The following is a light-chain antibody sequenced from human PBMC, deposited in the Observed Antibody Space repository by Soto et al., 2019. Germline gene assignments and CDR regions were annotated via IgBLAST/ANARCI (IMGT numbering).Light chain of an antibody. CDR3: SSYTTSSTIVV. CDR2: EVS. Sequence: QSALTQPASVSGSPGQSITISRTGTSSDVGGYNYVSWYQQHPGKAPKLMIYEVSNRPSGVSNRFSGSKSGNTASLTISGLQAEDEADYYCSSYTTSSTIVVFGGGTKLTVL. V-gene: IGLV2-14*01. J-gene: IGLJ2*01. CDR1: SSDVGGYNY.